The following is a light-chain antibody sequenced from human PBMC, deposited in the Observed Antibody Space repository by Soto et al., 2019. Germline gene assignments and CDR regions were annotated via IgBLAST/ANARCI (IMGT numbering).Light chain of an antibody. CDR2: EVS. Sequence: QSVLTQPASVSGSPGQTITISCAGSTSDIGGYDHVAWYQQFPGKTPKLMIYEVSNRPSGVSSRFSGSKSGNTASLTISGLQAEDEADYYCISYTGSSTSYVFGSGTKVTVL. J-gene: IGLJ1*01. CDR1: TSDIGGYDH. V-gene: IGLV2-14*01. CDR3: ISYTGSSTSYV.